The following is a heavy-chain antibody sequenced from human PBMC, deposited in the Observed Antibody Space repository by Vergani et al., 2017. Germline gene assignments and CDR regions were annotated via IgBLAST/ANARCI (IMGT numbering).Heavy chain of an antibody. Sequence: EVQLLESGGGLVQPGGSLRLSCAASGFTFSSYAMSWVRQAPGKGLEWVSAISGSGGSTYYADSVKGRFTISRDNSKNTLYLQMNSLRAEDTAVYYCAKGGIFVVPAAKQYFQHWGQGTLVTVSS. V-gene: IGHV3-23*01. CDR2: ISGSGGST. J-gene: IGHJ1*01. D-gene: IGHD2-2*01. CDR3: AKGGIFVVPAAKQYFQH. CDR1: GFTFSSYA.